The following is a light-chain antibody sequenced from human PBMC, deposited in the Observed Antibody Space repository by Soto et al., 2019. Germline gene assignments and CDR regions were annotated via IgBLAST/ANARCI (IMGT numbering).Light chain of an antibody. Sequence: QSVLTQAPSVSGAPGQRVTISCTGSSSNIGAGYDVHWYQQLPGTAPKLLIYGNNNRPSGVPDRFSGSKSATSASLAITGLQAEDEADYYCQSYDTSLSGVVFGGGTKLPS. CDR3: QSYDTSLSGVV. CDR2: GNN. J-gene: IGLJ2*01. CDR1: SSNIGAGYD. V-gene: IGLV1-40*01.